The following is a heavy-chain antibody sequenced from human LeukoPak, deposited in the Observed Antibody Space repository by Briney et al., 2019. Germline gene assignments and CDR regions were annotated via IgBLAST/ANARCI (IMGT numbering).Heavy chain of an antibody. V-gene: IGHV6-1*01. Sequence: SQTLSLSFAISGASVSSNSATWNWSRHSPQRGLEWVGSGYNRSKRYKYYALSLKSRITINPDTSKNQFSLQLNSVTPEDTAVYYCARGPSYFQHWGQGTLVTVSS. CDR2: GYNRSKRYK. CDR1: GASVSSNSAT. CDR3: ARGPSYFQH. J-gene: IGHJ1*01.